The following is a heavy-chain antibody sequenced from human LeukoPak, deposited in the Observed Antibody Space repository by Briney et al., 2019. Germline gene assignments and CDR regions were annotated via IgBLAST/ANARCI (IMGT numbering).Heavy chain of an antibody. CDR3: AREYSGNYGGE. J-gene: IGHJ4*02. CDR1: GFTFSSYS. CDR2: ISSSSSTI. D-gene: IGHD1-26*01. Sequence: PGGSLRLSCAASGFTFSSYSMNWVRQAPGKGLEWVSYISSSSSTIYYADSVKGRFTISRDNAKNSLYLQMNSLRAEDTAVYYCAREYSGNYGGEWGQGTLVTVSS. V-gene: IGHV3-48*01.